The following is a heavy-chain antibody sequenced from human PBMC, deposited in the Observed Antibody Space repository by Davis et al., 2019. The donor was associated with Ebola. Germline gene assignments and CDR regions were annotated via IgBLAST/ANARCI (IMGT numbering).Heavy chain of an antibody. Sequence: GESLKISCAASGFFFSNYAMSWVRLAPGKGPEWVSPINRDGDSTEYADSVKGRFTISRDNSRKTLYMQMNSRTDKDSGVYYCAKDRGWINYFDSWGQGTRVTVSS. D-gene: IGHD2-2*03. J-gene: IGHJ4*02. CDR2: INRDGDST. CDR1: GFFFSNYA. V-gene: IGHV3-23*01. CDR3: AKDRGWINYFDS.